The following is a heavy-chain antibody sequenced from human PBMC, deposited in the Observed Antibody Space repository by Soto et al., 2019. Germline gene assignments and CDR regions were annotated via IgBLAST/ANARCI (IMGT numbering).Heavy chain of an antibody. Sequence: SETLSLTCSVSGSSISPYYWSWIRQSPGKGLEWIGNIYYSGSTKYNPSLRSRVTISVDTTNIQFSLRLRSVTAADTAVYFCVRVGGYYGDYPNFDYWGQGTPVTVSS. D-gene: IGHD4-17*01. CDR3: VRVGGYYGDYPNFDY. J-gene: IGHJ4*02. CDR2: IYYSGST. CDR1: GSSISPYY. V-gene: IGHV4-59*12.